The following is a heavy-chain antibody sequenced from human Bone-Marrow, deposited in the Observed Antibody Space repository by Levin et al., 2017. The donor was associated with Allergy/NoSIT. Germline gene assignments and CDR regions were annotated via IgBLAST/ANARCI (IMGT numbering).Heavy chain of an antibody. V-gene: IGHV3-33*01. CDR1: GFTFSNYG. D-gene: IGHD4-11*01. CDR2: IWYDGSNK. Sequence: GESLKISCAASGFTFSNYGIHWVRQAPGKGLEWVTVIWYDGSNKYYADSVMGRFTISRDNSKNTLYLQMNSLRVEDTAVYYCARVSTTYYYYGMDVWGQGTTVTVSS. J-gene: IGHJ6*02. CDR3: ARVSTTYYYYGMDV.